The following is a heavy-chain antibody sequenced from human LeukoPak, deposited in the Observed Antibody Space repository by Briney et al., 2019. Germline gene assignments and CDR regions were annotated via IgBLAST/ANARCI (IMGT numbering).Heavy chain of an antibody. CDR2: IAYNGNT. D-gene: IGHD3-16*02. J-gene: IGHJ4*02. V-gene: IGHV4-31*03. CDR3: ARGKITFGGVIDDY. CDR1: GGSICSGGYD. Sequence: PSETLSLTCTVSGGSICSGGYDWSWIRQHPGKGLEWLGYIAYNGNTNYAQKLQGRVTMTTDTSTSTAYMELRSLRSDDTAVYYCARGKITFGGVIDDYWGQGTLVTVSS.